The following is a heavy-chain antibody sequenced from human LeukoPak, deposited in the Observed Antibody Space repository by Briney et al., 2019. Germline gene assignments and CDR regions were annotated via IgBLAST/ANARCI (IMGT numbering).Heavy chain of an antibody. Sequence: PSQTLSLTCTVSGVSISSGGYYWRWIRQHPGKGLEWIGYIYYSGSTYYNPFLKSRVTISVDTSKNQFSLKLSSVTAADTAVYYCARADYYGSGSYYIYSWFDPWGQGTLVTVSS. V-gene: IGHV4-31*03. CDR1: GVSISSGGYY. D-gene: IGHD3-10*01. CDR3: ARADYYGSGSYYIYSWFDP. J-gene: IGHJ5*02. CDR2: IYYSGST.